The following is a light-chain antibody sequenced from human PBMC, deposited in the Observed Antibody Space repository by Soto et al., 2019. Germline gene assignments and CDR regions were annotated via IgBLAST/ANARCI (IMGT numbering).Light chain of an antibody. CDR3: LQVYSFPRT. CDR1: RAIGDR. J-gene: IGKJ1*01. CDR2: TAS. V-gene: IGKV1-12*01. Sequence: DIQMTQSPSALSAVVGDSVTITCRASRAIGDRLAWFQQKPGKAPRFLIQTASNLQGGVPSRFSGSGSGTEFILSINSLQPEDIGTYYCLQVYSFPRTFGQGTKVDIK.